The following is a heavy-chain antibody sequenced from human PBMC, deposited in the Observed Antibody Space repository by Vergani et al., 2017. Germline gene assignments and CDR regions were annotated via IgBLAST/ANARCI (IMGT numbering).Heavy chain of an antibody. D-gene: IGHD6-19*01. CDR3: ARHSTVEWLVKLGWIDP. Sequence: QVQLQASGPGRVKPSQTLSLTCTMFGGSISAGYYFWSWIGQPAGKGLEWLGHISASGNASHSPSLKTRVSMSVDTSKNQFSLTVTSVTAADTAVYFCARHSTVEWLVKLGWIDPWGQGILVTVSS. CDR1: GGSISAGYYF. CDR2: ISASGNA. V-gene: IGHV4-61*02. J-gene: IGHJ5*02.